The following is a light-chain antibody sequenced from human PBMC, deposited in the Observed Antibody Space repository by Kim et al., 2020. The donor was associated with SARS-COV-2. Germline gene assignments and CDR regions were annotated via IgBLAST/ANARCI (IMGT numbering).Light chain of an antibody. CDR3: QQYASAPDT. J-gene: IGKJ2*01. Sequence: LSPGERVTRSCRASQTIHNNYLAWHQQKPGQAPRFLIFGASNRAPGTPDRFSGSGSGTEFTLTINSLEPEDFAVYFCQQYASAPDTFGPGTKLEI. CDR2: GAS. CDR1: QTIHNNY. V-gene: IGKV3-20*01.